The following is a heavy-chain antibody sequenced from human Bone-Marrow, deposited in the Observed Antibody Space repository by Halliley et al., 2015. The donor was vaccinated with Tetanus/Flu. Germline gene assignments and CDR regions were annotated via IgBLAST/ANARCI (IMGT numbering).Heavy chain of an antibody. CDR2: INYDGSEI. V-gene: IGHV3-7*04. J-gene: IGHJ4*02. CDR3: AREGAGLDY. Sequence: GLDWLANINYDGSEINYVDSVRGRFTIPRDNTQNLLYLEMNSLRGEDTARYYCAREGAGLDYWGQGTLVTVSS.